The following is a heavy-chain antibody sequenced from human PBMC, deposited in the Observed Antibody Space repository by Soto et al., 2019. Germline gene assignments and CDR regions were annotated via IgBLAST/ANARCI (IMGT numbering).Heavy chain of an antibody. Sequence: KTSETLSLTCTVSGGSISSYYWSWIRQPPGKGLEWIGYIYYSGSTNYNPSLKSRVTISVDTSKNQFSLKLSSVTAADTAVYYCARAVNRNWFDPWGQGTLVTVSS. V-gene: IGHV4-59*01. J-gene: IGHJ5*02. CDR3: ARAVNRNWFDP. CDR1: GGSISSYY. CDR2: IYYSGST.